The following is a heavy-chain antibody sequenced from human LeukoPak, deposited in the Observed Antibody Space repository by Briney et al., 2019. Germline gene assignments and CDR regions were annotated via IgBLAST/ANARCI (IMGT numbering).Heavy chain of an antibody. CDR2: TSSSSSYI. J-gene: IGHJ4*02. V-gene: IGHV3-21*01. CDR1: GFTFSSYS. Sequence: GGSLRLSCAASGFTFSSYSMNWVRQAPGKGLEWLSSTSSSSSYIYYADSVKGRFTISRDNARNSLYLQMKSLRAEDTAVYYCAKNSTYYYDSSGYLFEYWGQGTLVTVSS. CDR3: AKNSTYYYDSSGYLFEY. D-gene: IGHD3-22*01.